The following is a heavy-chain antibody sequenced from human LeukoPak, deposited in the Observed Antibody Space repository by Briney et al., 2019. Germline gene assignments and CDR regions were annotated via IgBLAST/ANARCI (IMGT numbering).Heavy chain of an antibody. CDR1: GFTFSSYA. J-gene: IGHJ4*02. CDR2: ISYDGSNK. V-gene: IGHV3-30*15. CDR3: ARGRGRI. Sequence: PGRSLRLSCAASGFTFSSYAMHWVRQAPGKGLEWVAVISYDGSNKYYADSVKGRFTISRDNSKNTLYLQMSSLRAEDTAVYYCARGRGRIWGQGTLVTVSS. D-gene: IGHD3-16*01.